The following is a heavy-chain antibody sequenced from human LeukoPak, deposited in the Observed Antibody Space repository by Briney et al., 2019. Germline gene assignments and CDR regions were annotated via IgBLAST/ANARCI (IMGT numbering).Heavy chain of an antibody. D-gene: IGHD6-19*01. CDR3: ARVMRQWLDTPRRYYYGMDV. Sequence: GASVKVSCKASGYTLTSYYLHWVRQAPGQGLEWMAIINPSGGSTSHAQKFQGRVTITRDTSASTAYMELSSLRSEDTAVYYCARVMRQWLDTPRRYYYGMDVWGQGTTVTVSS. CDR1: GYTLTSYY. J-gene: IGHJ6*02. CDR2: INPSGGST. V-gene: IGHV1-46*01.